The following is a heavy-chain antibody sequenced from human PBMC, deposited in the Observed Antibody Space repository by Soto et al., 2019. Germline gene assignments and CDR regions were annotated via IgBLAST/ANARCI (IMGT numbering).Heavy chain of an antibody. D-gene: IGHD3-22*01. CDR2: ISGSGGST. J-gene: IGHJ6*02. CDR1: GFTFSSYA. V-gene: IGHV3-23*01. Sequence: GGSLRLSCAASGFTFSSYAMSWVRQAPGKGLEWVSAISGSGGSTYYADSVKGRFTISRDNSKNTLYLQMNSLRAEDTAVYYCAKDPDFTMIVVVIPTIYGMDVWGQGTTVTVSS. CDR3: AKDPDFTMIVVVIPTIYGMDV.